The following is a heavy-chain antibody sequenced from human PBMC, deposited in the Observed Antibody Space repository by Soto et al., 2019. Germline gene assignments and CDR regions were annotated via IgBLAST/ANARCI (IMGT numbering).Heavy chain of an antibody. CDR2: IYYSGST. J-gene: IGHJ6*02. CDR3: ARHRCGGSCPSHYGMDV. D-gene: IGHD2-15*01. CDR1: GGSISSSSYY. V-gene: IGHV4-39*01. Sequence: QLQLQESGPGLVKPSETLSLTCTVSGGSISSSSYYWGWIRQPPGKGLEWIGSIYYSGSTYYNPSLKSRVTLSVDTSKNQFSLKLSSVTAADTAVYYCARHRCGGSCPSHYGMDVWGQGTTVTVSS.